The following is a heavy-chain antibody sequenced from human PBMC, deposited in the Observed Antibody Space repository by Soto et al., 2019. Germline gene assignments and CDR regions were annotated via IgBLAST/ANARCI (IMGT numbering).Heavy chain of an antibody. J-gene: IGHJ4*02. D-gene: IGHD5-12*01. Sequence: EVQLLESGGDLVQPGGSLRLSCAASGFTFSNYAMSWVRQAPGKGLEWVSLIRGSGGPTNYADSVKGRFTVSGDNSKNMLFLQMNTLRAEDTAVYYCVKAFRGGSDWTHDWGQGTLVTVSS. CDR1: GFTFSNYA. CDR2: IRGSGGPT. V-gene: IGHV3-23*01. CDR3: VKAFRGGSDWTHD.